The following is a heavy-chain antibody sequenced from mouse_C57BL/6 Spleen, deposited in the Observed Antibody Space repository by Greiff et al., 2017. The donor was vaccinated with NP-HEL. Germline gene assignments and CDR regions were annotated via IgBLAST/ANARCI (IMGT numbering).Heavy chain of an antibody. CDR3: ARRTEVYDCDGDYYAMDY. CDR1: GYTFTSYW. Sequence: QVQLQQPGAELVKPGASVKMSCKASGYTFTSYWITWVKQRPGQGLEWIGDIYPGSGSTNYNEKFKSKATLTVDTSSSTASMQLSSLTSEDSAVYYCARRTEVYDCDGDYYAMDYWGQGTSVTVSS. J-gene: IGHJ4*01. V-gene: IGHV1-55*01. CDR2: IYPGSGST. D-gene: IGHD2-4*01.